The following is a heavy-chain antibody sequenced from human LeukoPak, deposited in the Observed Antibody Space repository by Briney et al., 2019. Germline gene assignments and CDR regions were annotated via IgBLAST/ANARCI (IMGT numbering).Heavy chain of an antibody. CDR2: INHSGST. CDR3: ARGEGELVFDY. Sequence: SETLSLTCGVYGGSFSGYYWSWIRQPPGKGLEWIGEINHSGSTNYNPSLKSRVTISVDTSKNQFSLKLSSVTAADTAVYYCARGEGELVFDYWGQGTLVTVSS. CDR1: GGSFSGYY. V-gene: IGHV4-34*01. J-gene: IGHJ4*02. D-gene: IGHD1-26*01.